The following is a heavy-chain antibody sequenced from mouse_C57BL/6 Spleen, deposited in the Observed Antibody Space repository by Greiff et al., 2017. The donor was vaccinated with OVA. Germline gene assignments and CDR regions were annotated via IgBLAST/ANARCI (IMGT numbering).Heavy chain of an antibody. CDR3: ARDTDYYGRTPSRYFDV. Sequence: EVQVVESGGGLVKPGGSLKLSCAASGFTFSSYAMSWVRQTPEKRLEWVATISDGGSYTCYPDNVKGRFTISRDNAKNNLYLQMSHLKSEDTAMYYCARDTDYYGRTPSRYFDVWGTGTTVTVSS. J-gene: IGHJ1*03. CDR2: ISDGGSYT. D-gene: IGHD1-1*01. V-gene: IGHV5-4*01. CDR1: GFTFSSYA.